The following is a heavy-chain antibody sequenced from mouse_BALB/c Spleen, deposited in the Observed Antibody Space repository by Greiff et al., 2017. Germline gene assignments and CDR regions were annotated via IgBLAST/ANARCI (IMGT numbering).Heavy chain of an antibody. CDR1: GFTFSSYA. J-gene: IGHJ1*01. Sequence: EVHLVESGGGLVKPGGSLKLSCAASGFTFSSYAMSWVRQTPEKRLEWVASISSGGSTYYPDSVKGRFTISRDNARNILYLQMSSLRSEDTAMYYCARGGPGYWYFDVWGAGTTVTVSS. CDR3: ARGGPGYWYFDV. V-gene: IGHV5-6-5*01. CDR2: ISSGGST.